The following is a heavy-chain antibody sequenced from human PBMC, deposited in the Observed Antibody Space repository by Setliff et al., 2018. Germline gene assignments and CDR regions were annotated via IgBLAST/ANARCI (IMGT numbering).Heavy chain of an antibody. CDR2: IIPIFGTA. CDR1: GGTFSSYA. V-gene: IGHV1-69*05. D-gene: IGHD2-2*01. Sequence: GASVKVSCKVSGGTFSSYAISWVRQAPGQGLEWMGGIIPIFGTANYAQKFQGRVTITTDESTSTAYMELSSLRSEDTAVYYCARQLPQLAPLDYWGQGTLVTVSS. CDR3: ARQLPQLAPLDY. J-gene: IGHJ4*02.